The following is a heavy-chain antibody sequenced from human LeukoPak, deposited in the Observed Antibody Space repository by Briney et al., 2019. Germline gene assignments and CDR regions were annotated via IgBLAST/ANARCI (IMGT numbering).Heavy chain of an antibody. J-gene: IGHJ6*03. CDR2: IYYSGST. D-gene: IGHD2-15*01. Sequence: SETLSLTCTVSGASISSNTYFWGWIRQPPGKGLEWIGSIYYSGSTYYNPSLKSRVTISVDTSKNQFSLKLSSVTAADTAVYYCARDRSGRIDYYYYMDVWGKGTTVTVSS. CDR1: GASISSNTYF. CDR3: ARDRSGRIDYYYYMDV. V-gene: IGHV4-39*07.